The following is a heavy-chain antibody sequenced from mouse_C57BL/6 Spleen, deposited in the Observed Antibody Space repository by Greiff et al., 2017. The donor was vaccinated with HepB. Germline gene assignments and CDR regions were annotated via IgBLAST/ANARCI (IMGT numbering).Heavy chain of an antibody. V-gene: IGHV5-17*01. J-gene: IGHJ1*03. D-gene: IGHD1-1*01. Sequence: DVKLVESGGGLVKPGGSLKLSCAASGFTFSDYGMHWVRQAPEKGLEWVAYISSGSSTIYYADTVKGRFTISRDNAKNTLFLQMTSLRSEDTAMYYGARKDYGSSYWYFDVWGTGTTVTVSS. CDR3: ARKDYGSSYWYFDV. CDR2: ISSGSSTI. CDR1: GFTFSDYG.